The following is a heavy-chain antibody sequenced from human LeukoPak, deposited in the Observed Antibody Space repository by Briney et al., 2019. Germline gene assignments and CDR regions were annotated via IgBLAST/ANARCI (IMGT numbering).Heavy chain of an antibody. CDR2: ISGSGGST. Sequence: PGGSLRLSCAASGFTFSSYAMNWVRQAPGKGLEWVSVISGSGGSTYYADSVKGRFTISRDNSKNTLYLQMNSLRAEDTAVYYCAKGLLVRGVKEDYYYGMDVWGQGTTVTVSS. CDR3: AKGLLVRGVKEDYYYGMDV. J-gene: IGHJ6*02. V-gene: IGHV3-23*01. D-gene: IGHD3-10*01. CDR1: GFTFSSYA.